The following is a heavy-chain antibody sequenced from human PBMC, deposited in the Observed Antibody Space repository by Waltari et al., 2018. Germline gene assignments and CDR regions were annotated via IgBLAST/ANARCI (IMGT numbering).Heavy chain of an antibody. V-gene: IGHV1-69*12. J-gene: IGHJ4*02. CDR2: VIPVFGTP. CDR3: ARSYYYDRIGDYPSLGAFDY. D-gene: IGHD3-22*01. CDR1: VGTFSYYV. Sequence: QVQLVQSGAEVKKPGSSVKVSCKASVGTFSYYVISWVRQAPGQGLGWVVGVIPVFGTPKYAQKFQGRVTIIAGESTSTVYMELSSLRSEDTAVYYCARSYYYDRIGDYPSLGAFDYWGQGTLVTVSS.